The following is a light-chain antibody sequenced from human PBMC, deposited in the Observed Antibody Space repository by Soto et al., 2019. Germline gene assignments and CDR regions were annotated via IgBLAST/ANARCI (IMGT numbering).Light chain of an antibody. J-gene: IGKJ5*01. V-gene: IGKV4-1*01. Sequence: DIVMTQSPDSLAVSLGERATIKCRSSQSLLYTSNNKNHLAWYQQKPGQSPKVLIYWASTRQTGVPERFSGSGSGTDFTLNISSLQADDVAIYYCQQYFSTPITFGQGTRLGIK. CDR2: WAS. CDR3: QQYFSTPIT. CDR1: QSLLYTSNNKNH.